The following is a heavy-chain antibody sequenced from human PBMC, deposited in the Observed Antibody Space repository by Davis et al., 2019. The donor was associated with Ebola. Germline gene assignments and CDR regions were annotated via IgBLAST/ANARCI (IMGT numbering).Heavy chain of an antibody. V-gene: IGHV4-59*08. Sequence: SETLSLTCTVSGGSISTYYWTWIRQPPGKGLEWIGYIYYSGSTNYNPSLKSRVTMSVDTSKSQFSLKLNSVTAADTAVYYCARAQYVRLLDYWGQGTLVTVSS. J-gene: IGHJ4*02. CDR1: GGSISTYY. CDR3: ARAQYVRLLDY. CDR2: IYYSGST. D-gene: IGHD3-16*01.